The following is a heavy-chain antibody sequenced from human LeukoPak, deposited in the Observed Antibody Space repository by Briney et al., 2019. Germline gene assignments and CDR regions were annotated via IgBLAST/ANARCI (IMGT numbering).Heavy chain of an antibody. CDR1: GFTFSSYW. V-gene: IGHV3-7*03. Sequence: GGSLRLSCAASGFTFSSYWMSWVRQAPGKGLEWVANIKQDGSEKYYVDSVKGRFTISRDNAKNSLYLQMNSLRAEDTAVYYCAKDVRSSGWYAFDYWGQGTLVTVSS. J-gene: IGHJ4*02. D-gene: IGHD6-19*01. CDR2: IKQDGSEK. CDR3: AKDVRSSGWYAFDY.